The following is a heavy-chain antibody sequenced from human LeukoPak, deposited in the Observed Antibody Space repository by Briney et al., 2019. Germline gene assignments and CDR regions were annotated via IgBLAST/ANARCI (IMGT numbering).Heavy chain of an antibody. J-gene: IGHJ4*02. D-gene: IGHD3-3*01. V-gene: IGHV4-59*01. Sequence: SETLSLTCTVSGGSISSYYWSWIRQPPGKGLEWTGYIYYSGSTNYNPSLKSRVTISVGTSKNQFSLKLSSVTAADTAVYYCARDRGYDFWSGYYSLYFDYWGQGTLVTVS. CDR2: IYYSGST. CDR3: ARDRGYDFWSGYYSLYFDY. CDR1: GGSISSYY.